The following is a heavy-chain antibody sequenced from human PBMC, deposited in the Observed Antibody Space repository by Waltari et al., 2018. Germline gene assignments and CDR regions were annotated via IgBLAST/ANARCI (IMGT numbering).Heavy chain of an antibody. Sequence: GRRAPGRGLEWVSHISGSGIRTYYADSVKGRFTISRSNFNNTLYLEMNSLRAEDTAVYFCAKVDMDNWNDGYCFEFWGQGTLVRVSS. CDR2: ISGSGIRT. J-gene: IGHJ4*02. V-gene: IGHV3-23*01. D-gene: IGHD1-20*01. CDR3: AKVDMDNWNDGYCFEF.